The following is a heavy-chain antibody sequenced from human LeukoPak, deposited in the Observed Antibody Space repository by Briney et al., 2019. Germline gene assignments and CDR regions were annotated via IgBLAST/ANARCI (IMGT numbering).Heavy chain of an antibody. CDR2: LYSAGST. CDR3: ARDRVIPGQDVFDI. J-gene: IGHJ3*02. D-gene: IGHD2-21*01. Sequence: QPGGSLRLSCAASGITVSSNYMSWVRQAPGKGLEWVSFLYSAGSTNYADSVKGRFTISRDNSKNTLYLQMNSLRTEDTAVHYCARDRVIPGQDVFDIWGQGTMVTVSS. CDR1: GITVSSNY. V-gene: IGHV3-66*02.